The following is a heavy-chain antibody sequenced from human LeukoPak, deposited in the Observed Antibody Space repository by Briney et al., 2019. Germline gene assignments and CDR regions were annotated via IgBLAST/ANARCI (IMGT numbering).Heavy chain of an antibody. V-gene: IGHV3-7*03. CDR3: ARSTGVGTIGFEY. D-gene: IGHD1-1*01. CDR2: IKQDGNEK. CDR1: GFIFSSYW. J-gene: IGHJ4*02. Sequence: PGGSLRLSCAASGFIFSSYWMTWVRQTPGKGLEWVANIKQDGNEKFYVDSVKGRFTISRDNVKNSLYLQMNSLRAEDTAVYYCARSTGVGTIGFEYWGQGTLVTVSS.